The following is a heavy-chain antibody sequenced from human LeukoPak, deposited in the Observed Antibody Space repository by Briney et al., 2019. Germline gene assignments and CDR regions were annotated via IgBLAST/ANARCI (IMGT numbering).Heavy chain of an antibody. J-gene: IGHJ4*02. Sequence: SETLSLTCAVYGGSFSGYYWGWIRQPPGKGLEWIGEINHSGSTNYNPSLKSRVTISVDTSKNQFSLKLSSVTAADTAVYYCARDSAGALKNWGQGTLVTVSS. CDR3: ARDSAGALKN. CDR2: INHSGST. V-gene: IGHV4-34*01. CDR1: GGSFSGYY. D-gene: IGHD3-10*01.